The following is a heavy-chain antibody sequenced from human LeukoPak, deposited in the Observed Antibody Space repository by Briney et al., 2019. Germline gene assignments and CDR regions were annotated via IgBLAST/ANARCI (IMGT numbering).Heavy chain of an antibody. D-gene: IGHD2-2*03. V-gene: IGHV1-46*01. CDR3: ARDQGGYRSSTSCYSWFDP. J-gene: IGHJ5*02. Sequence: ASVKVSCKASGYTFTMYYIHWVRQAPGQGLEWMGMINPSDGATTYAQRFQGRVTMTRDMSTTTVYMDLRSLRSDDTAVYYCARDQGGYRSSTSCYSWFDPWGQGTLVTVSS. CDR2: INPSDGAT. CDR1: GYTFTMYY.